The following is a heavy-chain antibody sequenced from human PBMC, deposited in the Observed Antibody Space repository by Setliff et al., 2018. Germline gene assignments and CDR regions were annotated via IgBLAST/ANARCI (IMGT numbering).Heavy chain of an antibody. CDR2: IIPIFGTA. Sequence: SVKVSCKASGGTFSSYAITWVRQAPGQGLEWMGGIIPIFGTAKYAQKFQGRVTVTADQSTRTAYMELSSLRSEDTAAYYCARDVPFWSGYYTGYYYYYGMDVWGQGTTVTVSS. CDR3: ARDVPFWSGYYTGYYYYYGMDV. V-gene: IGHV1-69*13. CDR1: GGTFSSYA. J-gene: IGHJ6*02. D-gene: IGHD3-3*01.